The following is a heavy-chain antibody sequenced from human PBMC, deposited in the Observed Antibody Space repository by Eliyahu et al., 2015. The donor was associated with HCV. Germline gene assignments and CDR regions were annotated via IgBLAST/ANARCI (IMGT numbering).Heavy chain of an antibody. CDR2: ISSSSSYI. Sequence: EVQLVESGGGLVKPGGSLRXXXXASGXTFSXYSMNWVRXAPGKGLEWVSSISSSSSYIYYADSVKGRFTISRDNAKNSLYLQMNSLRAEDTAVYYCARDPGGEGRPDAFDIWGQGTMVTVSS. D-gene: IGHD2-21*01. J-gene: IGHJ3*02. CDR3: ARDPGGEGRPDAFDI. CDR1: GXTFSXYS. V-gene: IGHV3-21*01.